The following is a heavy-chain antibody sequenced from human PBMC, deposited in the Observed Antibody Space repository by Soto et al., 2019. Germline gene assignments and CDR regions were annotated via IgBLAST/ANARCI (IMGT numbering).Heavy chain of an antibody. CDR1: GYTFTSYG. D-gene: IGHD6-6*01. J-gene: IGHJ4*02. Sequence: QVHLVQSGAEVKKPGASVKVSCKTSGYTFTSYGISWVRQAPGQGLVWMGWISPFIGNTNYAQKFQGRVTMTTDTSTSTAYMDLTSLRSDDTAVYYCATGRSSSSGTNDYWGQGPLVTVSS. V-gene: IGHV1-18*01. CDR3: ATGRSSSSGTNDY. CDR2: ISPFIGNT.